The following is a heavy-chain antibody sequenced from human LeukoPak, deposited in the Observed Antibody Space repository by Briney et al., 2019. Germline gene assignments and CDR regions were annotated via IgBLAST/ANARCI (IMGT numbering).Heavy chain of an antibody. CDR3: ARVRITFGGVIAPLGY. J-gene: IGHJ4*02. D-gene: IGHD3-16*02. CDR2: TDPNSGGT. V-gene: IGHV1-2*02. CDR1: GYTFTGYY. Sequence: ASVKVSCKASGYTFTGYYMHWVRQAPGQGLEWMGWTDPNSGGTNYAQKFQGRVTMTRDTSISTAYMELSRLRSDDTAVYYCARVRITFGGVIAPLGYWGQGTLVTVSS.